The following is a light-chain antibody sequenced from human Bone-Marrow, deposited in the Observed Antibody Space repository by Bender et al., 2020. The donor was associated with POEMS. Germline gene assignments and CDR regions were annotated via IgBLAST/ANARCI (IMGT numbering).Light chain of an antibody. CDR1: SSDVGGYNY. J-gene: IGLJ3*02. CDR2: EVS. Sequence: QSALTQPASVSGSPGQSITISFTGTSSDVGGYNYASWYQQHPGKAPKLMIYEVSNRPSGVSNRFSGSKSGNTASLTISGLQTEGEADYYCWSFTSSSVWVFGRGTKLTVL. V-gene: IGLV2-14*01. CDR3: WSFTSSSVWV.